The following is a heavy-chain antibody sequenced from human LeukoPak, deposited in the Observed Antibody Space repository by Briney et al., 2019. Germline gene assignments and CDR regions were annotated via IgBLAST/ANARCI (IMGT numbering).Heavy chain of an antibody. V-gene: IGHV1-8*01. J-gene: IGHJ3*02. CDR1: GYTFTSYD. CDR2: MNPKSGNT. Sequence: ASVKVSCKASGYTFTSYDINWVRQAPGQGLEWMGWMNPKSGNTVYAQKFQGRVTMTRNTSISTAYMELSSLRSEDTAVYYCARGAGDSDAFDIWGQGTMVTVSS. CDR3: ARGAGDSDAFDI. D-gene: IGHD3-16*01.